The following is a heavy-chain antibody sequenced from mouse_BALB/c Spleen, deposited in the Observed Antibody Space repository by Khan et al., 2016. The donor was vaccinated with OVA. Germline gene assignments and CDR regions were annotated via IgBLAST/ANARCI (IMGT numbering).Heavy chain of an antibody. CDR2: ISPGSGDT. V-gene: IGHV1-77*01. J-gene: IGHJ3*01. CDR3: ARRNYFGYTFAY. Sequence: QVQLQQPGAELARPGASVKLSCKASGYTFTDYYINWVKQRTGQGLEWIGEISPGSGDTYYNERVKGKATLTADKSTSTAYVQLGILTAEAAAVYFCARRNYFGYTFAYWGQGTLVTVSA. D-gene: IGHD1-2*01. CDR1: GYTFTDYY.